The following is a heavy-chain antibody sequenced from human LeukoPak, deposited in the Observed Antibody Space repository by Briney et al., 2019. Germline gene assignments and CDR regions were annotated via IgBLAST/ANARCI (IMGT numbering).Heavy chain of an antibody. Sequence: ASVKVSCKASGYTFTSYGISWVRQAPGQGLEWMGWISAYNGNTNYAQKLQGRVTMTTDTSTSTAYMELRSLRSDDTAVYYCARDRVAAAGSYYFDYWGQGTLVTVSS. CDR1: GYTFTSYG. J-gene: IGHJ4*02. D-gene: IGHD6-13*01. V-gene: IGHV1-18*01. CDR3: ARDRVAAAGSYYFDY. CDR2: ISAYNGNT.